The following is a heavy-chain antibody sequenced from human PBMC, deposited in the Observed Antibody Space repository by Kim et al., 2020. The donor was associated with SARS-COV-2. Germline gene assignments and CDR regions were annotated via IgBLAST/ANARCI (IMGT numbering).Heavy chain of an antibody. V-gene: IGHV3-23*01. CDR1: GFTFSSDA. D-gene: IGHD2-8*01. CDR2: ISGSGEST. J-gene: IGHJ4*02. Sequence: GGFLRLSCAASGFTFSSDAMSWVRQAPGKGLEWVSTISGSGESTYYADSVKGRFTSSRDNSKNTQYLQMNSLRADDTAVFYCAKSQLLIRGGFDFWGQGTLVTVSS. CDR3: AKSQLLIRGGFDF.